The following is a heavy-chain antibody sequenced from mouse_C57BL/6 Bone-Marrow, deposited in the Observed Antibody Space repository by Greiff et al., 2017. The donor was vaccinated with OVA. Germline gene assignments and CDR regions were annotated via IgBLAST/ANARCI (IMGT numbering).Heavy chain of an antibody. CDR1: GYTFTDYY. D-gene: IGHD2-12*01. CDR3: ARYDVDY. CDR2: INPNNGGT. J-gene: IGHJ2*01. Sequence: EVQLQQSGPELVKPGASVKISCKASGYTFTDYYMNWVKQSHGKSLEWIGDINPNNGGTSYNQKFKGKATLTVDKSSSTAYMELRSLTSEYSAVCYGARYDVDYWGQGTTLTVSS. V-gene: IGHV1-26*01.